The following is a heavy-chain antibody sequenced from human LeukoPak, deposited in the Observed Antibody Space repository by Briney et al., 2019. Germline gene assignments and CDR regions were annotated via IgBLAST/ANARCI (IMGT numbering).Heavy chain of an antibody. Sequence: GGSLRLSCAASGFTFSSYEMNWVRQAPGKGLEWVSYISSSGSTIYYADSVKGRFTISRDNAKNSLYLQMNSLRAEDTAVYYCARGYSSGWYDRGAFDIWGQGTMVTVSS. D-gene: IGHD6-19*01. V-gene: IGHV3-48*03. CDR1: GFTFSSYE. CDR2: ISSSGSTI. CDR3: ARGYSSGWYDRGAFDI. J-gene: IGHJ3*02.